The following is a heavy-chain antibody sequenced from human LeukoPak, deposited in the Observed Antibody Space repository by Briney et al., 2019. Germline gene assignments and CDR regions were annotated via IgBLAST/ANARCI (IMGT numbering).Heavy chain of an antibody. J-gene: IGHJ3*02. V-gene: IGHV7-4-1*02. Sequence: ASVKVSCKASGYTFTSYAMNWVRQAPGQGLEWMGWLNTNTGNSTYAQGFTGRFVFSLDTSVSTAYLQISSLKAEDTAVYYCARTATGSSYDAFNIWGQGTMVTVSS. CDR1: GYTFTSYA. D-gene: IGHD2-15*01. CDR3: ARTATGSSYDAFNI. CDR2: LNTNTGNS.